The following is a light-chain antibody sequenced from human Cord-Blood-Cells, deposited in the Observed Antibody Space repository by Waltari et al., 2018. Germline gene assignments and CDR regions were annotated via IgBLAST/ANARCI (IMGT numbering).Light chain of an antibody. CDR2: LGS. V-gene: IGKV2-28*01. CDR3: MQALQTPLT. J-gene: IGKJ4*01. CDR1: QSHLHSNGYNY. Sequence: DIVMTQSPLSLPVTPGEPASISCRSSQSHLHSNGYNYLDWYLQKPGQSPQLLIYLGSNRASGVPDRFSGSGSGTDFTLKISRVEAEDVGVYYGMQALQTPLTFGGGTKVEIK.